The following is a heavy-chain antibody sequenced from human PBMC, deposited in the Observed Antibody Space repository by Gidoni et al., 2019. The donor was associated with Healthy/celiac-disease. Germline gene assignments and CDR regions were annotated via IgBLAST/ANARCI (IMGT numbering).Heavy chain of an antibody. Sequence: QVQLQESGPGLVKPSQTLSLTCTVSGGSISSGRYYWSWIRQPAGKGLEWIGRIYTSGSTNYNPSLKSRVTISVDTSENQFSLKLSSVTAADTAVYYCARDRRCGGDCYSAPFDPWGQGTLVTVSS. CDR3: ARDRRCGGDCYSAPFDP. V-gene: IGHV4-61*02. D-gene: IGHD2-21*02. CDR1: GGSISSGRYY. J-gene: IGHJ5*02. CDR2: IYTSGST.